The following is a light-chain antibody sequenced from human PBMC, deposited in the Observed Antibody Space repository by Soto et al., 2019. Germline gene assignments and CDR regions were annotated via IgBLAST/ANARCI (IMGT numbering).Light chain of an antibody. Sequence: DMQINKFPSALSASVGDRVTITCRASQNVNNWLAWYQHKPGKAPQLLIYDASVLETGVPSRFSGSGSGTEFTLAISGLQSDDFATYSCQQYNTYWTFGPRTKVDIK. J-gene: IGKJ1*01. CDR2: DAS. V-gene: IGKV1-5*01. CDR1: QNVNNW. CDR3: QQYNTYWT.